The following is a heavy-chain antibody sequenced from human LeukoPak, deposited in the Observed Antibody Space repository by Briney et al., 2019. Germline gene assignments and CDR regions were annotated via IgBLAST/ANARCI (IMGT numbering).Heavy chain of an antibody. V-gene: IGHV3-23*01. Sequence: GGSLRLSCAASGFTFSSYAMSWVPQAPGKGLEWVSAISGSGGSTYYADSVKGRFTISRDNSKNTLYLQMNSLRAEDTAVYYCAKDQNSGWYEYFQHWGQGTLVTVSS. CDR3: AKDQNSGWYEYFQH. J-gene: IGHJ1*01. D-gene: IGHD6-19*01. CDR2: ISGSGGST. CDR1: GFTFSSYA.